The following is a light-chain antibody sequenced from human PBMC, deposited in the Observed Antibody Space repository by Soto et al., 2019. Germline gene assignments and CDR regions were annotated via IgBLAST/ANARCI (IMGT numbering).Light chain of an antibody. CDR1: TGTVTSGHY. CDR3: LLSYSGPSI. CDR2: DIS. J-gene: IGLJ7*01. Sequence: QTVVTQEPSLTVSRGGTVTLTCGSSTGTVTSGHYPYWFQLKPGQAPRTLLYDISNKHSWTPARFSGSLLGGKAALTLSGAQPEDEADYYCLLSYSGPSIFGGGTQLTVL. V-gene: IGLV7-46*01.